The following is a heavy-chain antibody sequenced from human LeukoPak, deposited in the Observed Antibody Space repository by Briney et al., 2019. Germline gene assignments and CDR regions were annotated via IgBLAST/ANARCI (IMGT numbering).Heavy chain of an antibody. J-gene: IGHJ3*02. D-gene: IGHD3-10*01. CDR3: SRGLGSGNPVDI. V-gene: IGHV3-49*03. CDR2: IRSKTYGGTA. Sequence: GGSLRLSCAASGFTFGAYGMSWFRQAPGKGLEWVGFIRSKTYGGTAEYAASVKGGFTISRDDSKSIAYLQMNSLKAEDTAVYYCSRGLGSGNPVDIWGQGTMVTVS. CDR1: GFTFGAYG.